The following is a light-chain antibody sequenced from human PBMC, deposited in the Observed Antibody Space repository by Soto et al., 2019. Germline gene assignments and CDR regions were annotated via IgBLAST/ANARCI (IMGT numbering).Light chain of an antibody. J-gene: IGLJ3*02. Sequence: QSALTQPASVSGSPGQSITISCTGTSSDIGGYNSVSWYQQHPGKAPKLVIYAVSNRPSGVPDRFSGSKSGTSASLAISGLRSEDEADYYCAAWDDSLSAVFGGGTKVTVL. CDR3: AAWDDSLSAV. CDR2: AVS. V-gene: IGLV2-14*01. CDR1: SSDIGGYNS.